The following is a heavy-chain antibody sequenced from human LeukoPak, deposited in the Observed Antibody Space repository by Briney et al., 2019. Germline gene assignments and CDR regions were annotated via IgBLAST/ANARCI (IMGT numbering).Heavy chain of an antibody. V-gene: IGHV1-8*03. CDR1: GYSFNTFD. CDR2: MNPNTGKT. J-gene: IGHJ6*03. CDR3: ARGPLTGEHYHYYMDV. D-gene: IGHD7-27*01. Sequence: AAVKVSCKASGYSFNTFDINWVRQAPGKGLEWMGGMNPNTGKTGYAQKFQGRVTITGNSSISTVDMELSSLTSDDTAVYYCARGPLTGEHYHYYMDVWGKGTTVTVSS.